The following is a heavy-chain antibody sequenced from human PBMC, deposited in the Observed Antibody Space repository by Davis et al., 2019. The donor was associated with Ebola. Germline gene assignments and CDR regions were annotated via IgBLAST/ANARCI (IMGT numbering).Heavy chain of an antibody. J-gene: IGHJ4*02. V-gene: IGHV3-74*01. D-gene: IGHD3-22*01. Sequence: PGGSLRLSCVASEFTFRSYWFHWVRQAPGKGLEWVSRIDTDGSTTNYADSVRGRFTISRDNAKNTLFLQMNSLRADDTAVYYCARDPPYDQGYDYWGQGILVTVSS. CDR2: IDTDGSTT. CDR3: ARDPPYDQGYDY. CDR1: EFTFRSYW.